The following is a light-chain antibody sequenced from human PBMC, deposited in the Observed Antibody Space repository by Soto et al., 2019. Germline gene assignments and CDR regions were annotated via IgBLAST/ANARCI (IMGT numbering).Light chain of an antibody. CDR2: DVS. CDR3: CSYTSSSTRV. CDR1: SSDVGGYYS. Sequence: QSVLTQPASVSGSPGQSIAISCTGTSSDVGGYYSVSWYQQHPGKAPKLVIYDVSNRPSGVSNRFSGSKSGNTASLTISGLQAEDEADYYCCSYTSSSTRVFGGGTKLTVL. J-gene: IGLJ3*02. V-gene: IGLV2-14*01.